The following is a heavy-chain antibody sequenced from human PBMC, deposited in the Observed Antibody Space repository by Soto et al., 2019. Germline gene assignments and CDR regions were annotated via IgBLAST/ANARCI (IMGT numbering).Heavy chain of an antibody. V-gene: IGHV3-23*01. CDR2: ISGSGGST. J-gene: IGHJ5*02. CDR1: GFTFSSYA. CDR3: AKAVGVAADDPYNWFDP. D-gene: IGHD6-13*01. Sequence: EVQLLESGGGLVQPGGSLRLSCAASGFTFSSYAMSWVRQAPGKGLEWVSAISGSGGSTYYAYSVKGRFTISRDNSKNTLYLQMNSLRAEDTAVYYCAKAVGVAADDPYNWFDPWGQGTLVTVSS.